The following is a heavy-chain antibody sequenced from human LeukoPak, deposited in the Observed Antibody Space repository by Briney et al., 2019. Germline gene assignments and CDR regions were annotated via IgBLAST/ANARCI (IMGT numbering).Heavy chain of an antibody. D-gene: IGHD6-19*01. Sequence: GGSLRLSCTDSGFTFSSYAMTWVRQAPGKGLEWVSAISPSSNTRYYSDSVRGRFTVSRDNSENTVYLQMDRLRADDTAVYYCAKNLRTSVAAFEYWGQGTLVTVSS. CDR2: ISPSSNTR. CDR1: GFTFSSYA. J-gene: IGHJ4*02. CDR3: AKNLRTSVAAFEY. V-gene: IGHV3-23*01.